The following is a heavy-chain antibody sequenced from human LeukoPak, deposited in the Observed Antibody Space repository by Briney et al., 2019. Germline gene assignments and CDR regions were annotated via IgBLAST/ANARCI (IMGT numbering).Heavy chain of an antibody. CDR1: GGSVSSGSYY. J-gene: IGHJ4*02. CDR3: ARDQNEYYYDSSGYSL. CDR2: IYYSGST. D-gene: IGHD3-22*01. Sequence: SETLSLTRTVSGGSVSSGSYYWSWVRQPPGKGLEWIGCIYYSGSTNYNPSLKSRVTISVDTSKNQFSLKLSSVTAADTAVYYCARDQNEYYYDSSGYSLWGQGTLVTISS. V-gene: IGHV4-61*01.